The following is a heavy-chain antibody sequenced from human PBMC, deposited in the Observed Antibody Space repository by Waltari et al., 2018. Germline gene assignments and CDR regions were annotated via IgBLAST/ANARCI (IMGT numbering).Heavy chain of an antibody. CDR1: GYTFSACY. D-gene: IGHD3-10*01. CDR3: ARDGPTMVHFDY. CDR2: IHPNSGDT. V-gene: IGHV1-2*02. J-gene: IGHJ4*02. Sequence: VQLVQSGAEVKKPGASVRGSCKASGYTFSACYIHWVRQAPGQGLECMGWIHPNSGDTNYAQKFQGRVTMTRDTSISTAYMELSSLRSDDTAVYYCARDGPTMVHFDYWGQGTLVTVSS.